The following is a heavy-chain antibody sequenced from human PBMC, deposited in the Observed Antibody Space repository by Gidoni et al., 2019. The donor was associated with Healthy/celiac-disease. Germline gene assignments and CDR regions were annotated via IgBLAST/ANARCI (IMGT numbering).Heavy chain of an antibody. J-gene: IGHJ4*02. CDR1: GFTFSSYS. CDR2: ISSSSSYI. V-gene: IGHV3-21*01. Sequence: EVQLVESGGGLVKPGGSLRLSCAASGFTFSSYSSNWVRQAQGKGLEWVSSISSSSSYIYYADSVKGRFTISRDNAKNSLYLQMNSLRAEDTAVYYCASSVGATAYWGQGTLVTVSS. CDR3: ASSVGATAY. D-gene: IGHD1-26*01.